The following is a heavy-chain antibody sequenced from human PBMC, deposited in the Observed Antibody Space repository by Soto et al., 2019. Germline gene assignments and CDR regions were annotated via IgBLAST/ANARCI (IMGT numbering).Heavy chain of an antibody. Sequence: PSETLSLTCTVSGGSISSSSYYWGWIRQPPGKGLEWIGSIYYSGSTYYNPSLKSRVTISVDTSKNQFSLKLSSVTAADTAVYYCARQLRIAAAGTADRYYYSGMDVWGQGTTVTVSS. CDR1: GGSISSSSYY. D-gene: IGHD6-13*01. CDR2: IYYSGST. J-gene: IGHJ6*02. V-gene: IGHV4-39*01. CDR3: ARQLRIAAAGTADRYYYSGMDV.